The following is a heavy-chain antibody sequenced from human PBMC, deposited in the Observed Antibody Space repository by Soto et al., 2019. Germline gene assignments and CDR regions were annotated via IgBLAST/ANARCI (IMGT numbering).Heavy chain of an antibody. V-gene: IGHV1-69*13. J-gene: IGHJ5*02. CDR1: GGTFSSYA. Sequence: SVKVSCKASGGTFSSYAISWVRQAPGQGLEWMGGIIPIFGTANYAQKFQGRVTITADESTSTAYMELSSLRSEDTAVYYCASTRGSSGHNWFDHWGQGTLVTVSS. D-gene: IGHD3-22*01. CDR3: ASTRGSSGHNWFDH. CDR2: IIPIFGTA.